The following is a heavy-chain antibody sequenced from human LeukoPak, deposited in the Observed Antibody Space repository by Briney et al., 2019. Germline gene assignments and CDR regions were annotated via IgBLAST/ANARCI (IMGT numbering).Heavy chain of an antibody. CDR2: INHSGST. CDR3: ARGPFVTYDSSGYYNNYYCYYMDV. Sequence: SETLSLTCAVYGGSFSGYYWSWIRQPPGKGLEWIGEINHSGSTNYNPSLKSRVTISVDTSKNQFSLKLSSVTAADTAVYYCARGPFVTYDSSGYYNNYYCYYMDVWGKGTTVTVSS. V-gene: IGHV4-34*01. J-gene: IGHJ6*03. CDR1: GGSFSGYY. D-gene: IGHD3-22*01.